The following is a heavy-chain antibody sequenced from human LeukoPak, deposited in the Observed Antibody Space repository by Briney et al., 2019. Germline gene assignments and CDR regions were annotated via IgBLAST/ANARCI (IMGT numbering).Heavy chain of an antibody. J-gene: IGHJ5*02. CDR2: ISGDKGNI. V-gene: IGHV1-18*04. D-gene: IGHD2-2*01. Sequence: ASVKVSCKASGYNFLRYGISWVRQAPGLGLEWMGWISGDKGNINYAQKFQGRITMTIDTSTSTAYLELRRLRSDDTAVYYCAREAVVPAAMGIDPWGQGTLVTVSS. CDR3: AREAVVPAAMGIDP. CDR1: GYNFLRYG.